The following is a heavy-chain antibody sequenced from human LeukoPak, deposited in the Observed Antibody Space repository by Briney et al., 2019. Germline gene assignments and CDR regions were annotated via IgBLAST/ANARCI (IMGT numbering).Heavy chain of an antibody. CDR1: GFTFSSYW. J-gene: IGHJ4*02. D-gene: IGHD6-13*01. V-gene: IGHV3-74*01. CDR3: ARAGIAAAGTKGGLDY. CDR2: TNDDGSST. Sequence: SGGSLRLSCAASGFTFSSYWVHWVRQAPGKGLVWVSRTNDDGSSTLYADSVKGRFTISRDNAKNTLYLQMDSLRAEDTAVYYCARAGIAAAGTKGGLDYWGQGTLVTVSS.